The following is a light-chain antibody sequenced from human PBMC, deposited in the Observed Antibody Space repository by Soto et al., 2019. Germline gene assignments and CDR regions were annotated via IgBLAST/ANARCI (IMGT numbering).Light chain of an antibody. Sequence: EVVLTQSPGTLSLSPGQKATLSCRANQSVSSSYLAWYQHKPGQAPRLLMFGAASRATGIPGRFSGSGSGTHFTLIINKLEPQDFAVYYCQQYGSTPHIFGQGTKLEIK. CDR3: QQYGSTPHI. J-gene: IGKJ2*01. V-gene: IGKV3-20*01. CDR1: QSVSSSY. CDR2: GAA.